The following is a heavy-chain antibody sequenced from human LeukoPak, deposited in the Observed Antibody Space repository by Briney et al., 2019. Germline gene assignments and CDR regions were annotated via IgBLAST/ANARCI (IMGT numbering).Heavy chain of an antibody. CDR1: GDTFTVYY. V-gene: IGHV1-2*02. J-gene: IGHJ4*02. D-gene: IGHD3-10*01. CDR3: ATGGILVGPGTRFNF. Sequence: ASVKVSCKASGDTFTVYYIHWVRQAPGQGLEWMGWINPNSGDTKSAQKFQGRFSITRDTSINTAYMELGGLRSDDTAVYYCATGGILVGPGTRFNFWGLGALVTVSS. CDR2: INPNSGDT.